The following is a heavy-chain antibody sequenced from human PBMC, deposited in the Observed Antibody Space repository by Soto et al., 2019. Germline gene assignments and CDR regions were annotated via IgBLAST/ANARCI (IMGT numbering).Heavy chain of an antibody. CDR2: IYYSGST. CDR3: ARDMFLGLGPWHCFDP. V-gene: IGHV4-39*02. J-gene: IGHJ5*02. D-gene: IGHD3-10*02. CDR1: GGSISSSSYY. Sequence: PSETLSLTCTVSGGSISSSSYYWAWIRQPPGKGLEWIGSIYYSGSTYYNPSLKSRVTISVDTSKNQFSLKLSSVTDADTAVYYCARDMFLGLGPWHCFDPWGQGTLVTVS.